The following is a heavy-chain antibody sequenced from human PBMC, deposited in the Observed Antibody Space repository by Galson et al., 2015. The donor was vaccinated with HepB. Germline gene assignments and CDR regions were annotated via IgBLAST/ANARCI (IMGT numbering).Heavy chain of an antibody. CDR1: GYSFTSYW. CDR2: IDPSDSYT. CDR3: ARYDYYYYGMDV. V-gene: IGHV5-10-1*01. J-gene: IGHJ6*02. Sequence: QSGAEVKKPGESLRISCTGSGYSFTSYWISWVRQMPGKGLEWMGRIDPSDSYTNYSPSFQGHVTISADKSIRTAYLQWSSLKASDTAMYYCARYDYYYYGMDVWGQGTTVTVSS.